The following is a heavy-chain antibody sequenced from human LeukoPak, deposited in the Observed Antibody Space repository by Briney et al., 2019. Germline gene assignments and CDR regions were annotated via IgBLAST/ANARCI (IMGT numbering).Heavy chain of an antibody. D-gene: IGHD5-18*01. V-gene: IGHV3-43*02. CDR2: ISGDGGGT. CDR1: GFTFDDYA. Sequence: GGSLRLSCAASGFTFDDYAMYWVRQAPGKGLEWVSLISGDGGGTYYADSVKRRFTISRDNSKNSLYLQMNSLRTEDTALSYCAKSNRPGYSYRPLGYWGQGTLVTVSS. CDR3: AKSNRPGYSYRPLGY. J-gene: IGHJ4*02.